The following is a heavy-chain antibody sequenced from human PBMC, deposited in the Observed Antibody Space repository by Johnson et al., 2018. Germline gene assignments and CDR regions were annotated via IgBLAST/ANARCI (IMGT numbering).Heavy chain of an antibody. Sequence: EVQLVESGGGLVQPGGSLRLSCTASGFIFSDYWMHWVRQAPGKGLVWVSRINPDGSTTTYADSVNGRFTISSHNAKNTLYLQMNSLRAEDTAVYYCAREKRTEYTYGSGFDFWGQGTLLTVSS. CDR3: AREKRTEYTYGSGFDF. D-gene: IGHD3-10*01. V-gene: IGHV3-74*03. CDR1: GFIFSDYW. J-gene: IGHJ4*02. CDR2: INPDGSTT.